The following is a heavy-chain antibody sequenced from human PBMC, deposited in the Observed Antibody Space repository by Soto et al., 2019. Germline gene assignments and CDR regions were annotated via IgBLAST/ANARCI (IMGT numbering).Heavy chain of an antibody. D-gene: IGHD1-26*01. CDR2: IYYSGST. CDR1: GGSISSYY. Sequence: LETLSLTCTVSGGSISSYYWSWIRQPPGKGLEWIGYIYYSGSTNYNPSLKSRVTISVDTSKNQFSLKLSSVTAADTAVYYCARIVGAPPYYYYGMDVWGQGTTVTVSS. V-gene: IGHV4-59*01. CDR3: ARIVGAPPYYYYGMDV. J-gene: IGHJ6*02.